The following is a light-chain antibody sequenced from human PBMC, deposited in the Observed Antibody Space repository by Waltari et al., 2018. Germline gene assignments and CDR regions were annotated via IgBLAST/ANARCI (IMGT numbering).Light chain of an antibody. CDR3: QQYRSFPLT. Sequence: DIQMTQSPSSLSASVGDSVNITCRASQTTNDWLAWYQQKPGKAPHLLISKASGLESGVPSRFSGSGSGTEFTLTINTLEPEDFATYYCQQYRSFPLTFGGGTKVEVK. CDR1: QTTNDW. V-gene: IGKV1-5*03. J-gene: IGKJ4*01. CDR2: KAS.